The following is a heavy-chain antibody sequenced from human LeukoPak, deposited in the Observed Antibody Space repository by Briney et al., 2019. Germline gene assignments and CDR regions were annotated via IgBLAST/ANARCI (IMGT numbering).Heavy chain of an antibody. J-gene: IGHJ4*02. D-gene: IGHD2-21*02. V-gene: IGHV1-2*02. CDR1: GYTFTGYY. CDR2: INPNSGDT. CDR3: ARAAWYSGQGYFDY. Sequence: ASVKVSCKASGYTFTGYYKHWVRQAPGQGLEWMGWINPNSGDTNYAQKFQGRVTMTRDTSISTAYMVLSRLRSDDTAVYYCARAAWYSGQGYFDYGGQGTLVTVSS.